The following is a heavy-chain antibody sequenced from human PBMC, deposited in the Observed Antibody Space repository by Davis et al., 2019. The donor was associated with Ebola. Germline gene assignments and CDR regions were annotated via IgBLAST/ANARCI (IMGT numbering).Heavy chain of an antibody. Sequence: AASVKVSCKASGYNFTNYDINWVRQATGQGLEWMGWMNPNSGNTGYAQKFQGRVTMTRDTSISTAYMELSRLRSDDTAVYYCARITLVGYYFDYWGQGTLVTVSS. V-gene: IGHV1-8*01. D-gene: IGHD4-23*01. J-gene: IGHJ4*02. CDR3: ARITLVGYYFDY. CDR1: GYNFTNYD. CDR2: MNPNSGNT.